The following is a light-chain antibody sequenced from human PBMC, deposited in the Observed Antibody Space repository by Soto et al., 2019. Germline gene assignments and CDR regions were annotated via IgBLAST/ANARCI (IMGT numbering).Light chain of an antibody. J-gene: IGLJ1*01. CDR3: SSYTSSSTYV. Sequence: QSALTQPASVSGSPGQSITISCTGTSSDVGNYNAVSWYQHHPGKAPKLMIYEVSNRPSGVSNRFSGSKSGNTASLTISGLQAEDETDYYCSSYTSSSTYVFGTVTKVTVL. CDR1: SSDVGNYNA. V-gene: IGLV2-14*01. CDR2: EVS.